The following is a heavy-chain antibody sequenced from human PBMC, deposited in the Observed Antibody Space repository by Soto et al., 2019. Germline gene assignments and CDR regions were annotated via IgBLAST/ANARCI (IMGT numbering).Heavy chain of an antibody. Sequence: GASVKVSCKASGYTFTSYYMHWVRQAPGQGLEWMGIINPSGGSTSYAQKFQGRVTMTRDTSTSTVYMELSSLRSEDTAVYYCARAGDDIVLMVYADNWFDPWGQGSLVTVSS. V-gene: IGHV1-46*03. J-gene: IGHJ5*02. D-gene: IGHD2-8*01. CDR1: GYTFTSYY. CDR3: ARAGDDIVLMVYADNWFDP. CDR2: INPSGGST.